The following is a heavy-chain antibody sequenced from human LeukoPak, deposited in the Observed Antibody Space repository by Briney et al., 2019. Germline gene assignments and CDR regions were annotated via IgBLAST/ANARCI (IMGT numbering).Heavy chain of an antibody. CDR3: AWQTKFDFWRMDY. CDR1: GFGFTAAW. J-gene: IGHJ4*02. D-gene: IGHD3-3*01. V-gene: IGHV3-15*01. CDR2: IKRRGGGDTT. Sequence: GGSLRLSCAASGFGFTAAWMSWVRQAPGKGPEWVGRIKRRGGGDTTDYAAPVKGRFTISRDDSKDTLYLQMDGLKTEDTAVYYCAWQTKFDFWRMDYWGLGTLVTVSS.